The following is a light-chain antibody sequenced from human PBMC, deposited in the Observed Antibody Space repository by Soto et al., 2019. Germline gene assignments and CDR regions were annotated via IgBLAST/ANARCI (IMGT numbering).Light chain of an antibody. Sequence: QSVLTQPVAVSGSPGESITISCTGTTSDIGTYNYVSWFQQYSGKAPKLLIYEVNNRPSGVSNRFSGSKSGNSASLTISGLQAEDEADYYCNSMTISSTSRYVFGTGTKLTVL. CDR3: NSMTISSTSRYV. CDR1: TSDIGTYNY. J-gene: IGLJ1*01. V-gene: IGLV2-14*01. CDR2: EVN.